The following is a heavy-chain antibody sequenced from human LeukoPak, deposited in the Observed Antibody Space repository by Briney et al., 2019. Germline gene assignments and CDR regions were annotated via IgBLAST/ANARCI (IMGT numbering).Heavy chain of an antibody. Sequence: SETLSLTCTVSGGSVSSGNYYWSWIRQPPGKGLEWIGYIYHSGSTYYNPSLKSRVTISVDRSKNQFSLKLSSVTAADTAVYYCARVDYGDDLNFDYWGQGTLVTVSS. J-gene: IGHJ4*02. CDR1: GGSVSSGNYY. CDR3: ARVDYGDDLNFDY. D-gene: IGHD4-17*01. V-gene: IGHV4-30-2*01. CDR2: IYHSGST.